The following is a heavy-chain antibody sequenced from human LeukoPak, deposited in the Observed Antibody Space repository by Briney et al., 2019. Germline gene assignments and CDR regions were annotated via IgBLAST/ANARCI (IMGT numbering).Heavy chain of an antibody. D-gene: IGHD4-17*01. V-gene: IGHV4-59*01. Sequence: SETLSLTCTVSGGSISSYYWSWLRQPPGKGLEWVGYIYYSGSTNYNPSLKSRVTISVDTSKNQFSLKLNSVTAADTAVYYCARVGDYGRAFDIWGQGTMVTVSS. CDR1: GGSISSYY. CDR2: IYYSGST. CDR3: ARVGDYGRAFDI. J-gene: IGHJ3*02.